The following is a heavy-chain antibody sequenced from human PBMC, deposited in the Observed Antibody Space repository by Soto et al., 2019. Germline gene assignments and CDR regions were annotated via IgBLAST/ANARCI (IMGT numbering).Heavy chain of an antibody. V-gene: IGHV3-30-3*01. CDR1: GFTFSSYA. CDR2: ISYDGSNK. Sequence: GGSLRLSCAASGFTFSSYAMHWVRQAPGKGLEWVAVISYDGSNKYYAESVKGRFTISRDNSKNTLYLQMNSLRAEDTAVYDCARTISGSRWYSPYYYYYFGMDVWGQGTTVTVSS. CDR3: ARTISGSRWYSPYYYYYFGMDV. D-gene: IGHD2-15*01. J-gene: IGHJ6*02.